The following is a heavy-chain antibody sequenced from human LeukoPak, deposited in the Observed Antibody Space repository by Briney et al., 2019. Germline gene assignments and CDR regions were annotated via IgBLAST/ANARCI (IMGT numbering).Heavy chain of an antibody. CDR1: GFTFSTYA. J-gene: IGHJ3*02. CDR3: ARGLGYCGGDCYRAFDI. V-gene: IGHV3-23*01. Sequence: GGSLRLSCAASGFTFSTYAMSWVRQAPGKGVEWVSGLTGGGGGTSYAHSVKGRFTISRDNAKNSLYLQMNSLRDEDTAVYHCARGLGYCGGDCYRAFDIWGQGTMVTVSS. CDR2: LTGGGGGT. D-gene: IGHD2-21*02.